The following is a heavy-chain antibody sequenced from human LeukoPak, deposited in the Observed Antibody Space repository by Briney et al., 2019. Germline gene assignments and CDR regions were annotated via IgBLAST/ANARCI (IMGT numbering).Heavy chain of an antibody. D-gene: IGHD3-10*01. CDR1: GGTFNNDA. V-gene: IGHV1-69*13. CDR2: IIPIFGTA. Sequence: ASVKVSCKASGGTFNNDAISWVRQAPGQGLEWMGGIIPIFGTANYAQKFQGRVTIAADGSTSTAYMELSGLRSEDTAVYYCARGVMVRGKYYYYAMDVWGQGTTVTVSS. CDR3: ARGVMVRGKYYYYAMDV. J-gene: IGHJ6*02.